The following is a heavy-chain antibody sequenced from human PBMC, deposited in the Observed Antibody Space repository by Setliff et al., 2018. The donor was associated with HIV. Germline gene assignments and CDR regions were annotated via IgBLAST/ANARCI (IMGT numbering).Heavy chain of an antibody. CDR2: IYYSGST. CDR1: GGSISSGDYY. D-gene: IGHD2-21*02. Sequence: SETLSLTCTVSGGSISSGDYYWSWIRQPPGKGLEWIGYIYYSGSTYYNPSLKSRVTMSVDTSKNQFSLKVTSVTAADTAVYYCTRDLWGDDYYYNNMDVWGKGTTVTVSS. CDR3: TRDLWGDDYYYNNMDV. V-gene: IGHV4-30-4*08. J-gene: IGHJ6*03.